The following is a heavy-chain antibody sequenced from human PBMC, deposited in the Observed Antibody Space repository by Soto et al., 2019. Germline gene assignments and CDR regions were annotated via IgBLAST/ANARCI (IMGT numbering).Heavy chain of an antibody. J-gene: IGHJ4*02. V-gene: IGHV3-9*01. CDR1: GFTLNGYC. Sequence: GGSLRLSCAASGFTLNGYCMYWVRQGPGKGLEWVSGISWNSGSIGYADSVKGRFTISRDNAKNSLYLQMNSLRAEDTALYYCARGLIRRITIFGVAQYFDYWGQGT. CDR2: ISWNSGSI. CDR3: ARGLIRRITIFGVAQYFDY. D-gene: IGHD3-3*01.